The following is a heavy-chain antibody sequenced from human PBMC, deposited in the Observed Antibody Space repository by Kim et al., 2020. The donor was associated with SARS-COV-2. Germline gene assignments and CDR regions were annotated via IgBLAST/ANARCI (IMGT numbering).Heavy chain of an antibody. Sequence: GGSLRLSCAASGFTFSSYWMSWVRQAPGKGLEWVANIKQDGSGKYYVDSVKGRFTISRDNAKNSLYLQMNSLRAEDTAVYYCARVGAAAGTRYYYYYGMDVWGQSTTVTVSS. CDR2: IKQDGSGK. J-gene: IGHJ6*02. CDR3: ARVGAAAGTRYYYYYGMDV. V-gene: IGHV3-7*03. D-gene: IGHD6-13*01. CDR1: GFTFSSYW.